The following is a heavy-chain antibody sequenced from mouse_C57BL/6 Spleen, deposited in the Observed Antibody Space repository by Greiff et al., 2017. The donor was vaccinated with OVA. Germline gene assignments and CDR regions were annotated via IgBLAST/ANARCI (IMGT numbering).Heavy chain of an antibody. J-gene: IGHJ2*01. CDR2: LRLKSDNYAT. CDR1: GFTFSNYW. CDR3: TGLDYDYRLDS. Sequence: EVKVEESGGGLVQPGGSMKLSCVASGFTFSNYWMNWVRQSPEKGLEWVAQLRLKSDNYATPYAESVKGRFTISRDDSKSSVYLQMNNLRAEDTGSDYCTGLDYDYRLDSWGQGTTLTVSS. D-gene: IGHD2-4*01. V-gene: IGHV6-3*01.